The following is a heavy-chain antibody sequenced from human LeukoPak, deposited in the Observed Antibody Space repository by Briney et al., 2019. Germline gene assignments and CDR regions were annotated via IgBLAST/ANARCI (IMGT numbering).Heavy chain of an antibody. CDR2: IKQDGSEK. Sequence: PGGSLRLSCAASGLKFSSNWMSWVRQAPGKGLEWVANIKQDGSEKYYVDSVKGRFTISRDNAKNSLYLQMNSLRAEGTAVYYCAREGPSVTPYYWGQGTLVTVSS. J-gene: IGHJ4*02. D-gene: IGHD4-17*01. V-gene: IGHV3-7*01. CDR1: GLKFSSNW. CDR3: AREGPSVTPYY.